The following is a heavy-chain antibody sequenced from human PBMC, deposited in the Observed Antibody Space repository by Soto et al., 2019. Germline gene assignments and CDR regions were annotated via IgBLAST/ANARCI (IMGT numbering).Heavy chain of an antibody. Sequence: GGSLRLSCSASGFTFSSYAMHWVRQAPGKGLEYVSAISSNDGSNKYYADSVKGRFTISRDNSKNTLYLQMNSLRAEDTAVYYCARDPPGRPFDYWGQGTLVTVSS. V-gene: IGHV3-64*04. CDR1: GFTFSSYA. J-gene: IGHJ4*02. CDR2: ISSNDGSNK. CDR3: ARDPPGRPFDY.